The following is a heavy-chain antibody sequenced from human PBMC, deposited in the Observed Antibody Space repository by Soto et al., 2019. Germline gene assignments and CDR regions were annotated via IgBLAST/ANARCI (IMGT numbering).Heavy chain of an antibody. CDR2: IYYSGST. J-gene: IGHJ4*02. CDR1: GGSVSSGSYY. Sequence: SETLSLTCTVSGGSVSSGSYYWSWIRQPPGKGLEWIGYIYYSGSTNYNPSLKSRVTISVDTSKNQFSLKLSSVTAADTAVYYCARRITMVRGVRGYFDYWGQGTLVTVSS. D-gene: IGHD3-10*01. CDR3: ARRITMVRGVRGYFDY. V-gene: IGHV4-61*01.